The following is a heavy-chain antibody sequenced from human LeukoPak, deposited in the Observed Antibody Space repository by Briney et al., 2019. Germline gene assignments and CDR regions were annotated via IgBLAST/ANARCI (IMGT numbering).Heavy chain of an antibody. CDR3: ARALFGRYGMDV. V-gene: IGHV4-34*01. CDR1: GGSFGGYY. CDR2: INHSGST. Sequence: PSETLSLTCAVYGGSFGGYYWSWIRQPPGKGLEWIGEINHSGSTNYNPSLKSRVTISVDTSKNQFSLKLSSVTAADTAVYYCARALFGRYGMDVWGQGTTVTVSS. J-gene: IGHJ6*02. D-gene: IGHD3-10*01.